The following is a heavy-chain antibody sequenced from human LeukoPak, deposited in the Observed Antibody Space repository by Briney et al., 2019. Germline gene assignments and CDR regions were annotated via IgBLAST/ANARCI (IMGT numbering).Heavy chain of an antibody. V-gene: IGHV4-61*02. CDR1: DGSISSGSHH. D-gene: IGHD6-19*01. CDR2: VQASGSI. CDR3: ARDPVDGFAFFDY. Sequence: SETLSLTCTVSDGSISSGSHHWSWIRQPAGKGLGWIGGVQASGSINYDPSLKSRVTISVDSSRKQISLNLNSVTATDTAVYYCARDPVDGFAFFDYWGQGALVPVPS. J-gene: IGHJ4*02.